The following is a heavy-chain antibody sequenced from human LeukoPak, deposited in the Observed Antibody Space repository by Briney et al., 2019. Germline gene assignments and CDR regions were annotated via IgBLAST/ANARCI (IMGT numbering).Heavy chain of an antibody. D-gene: IGHD3-22*01. V-gene: IGHV3-48*03. CDR1: GFTFSSYE. CDR3: ARTFNPMGYYYDSSGQDD. CDR2: ISSSGSTI. Sequence: GGSLRLSCAASGFTFSSYEMNWVRQAPGKGLEWVSYISSSGSTIYYADSVKGRFTISRDNSKNTLYLQMNSLRAEDTAVYYCARTFNPMGYYYDSSGQDDWGQGTLVTVSS. J-gene: IGHJ4*02.